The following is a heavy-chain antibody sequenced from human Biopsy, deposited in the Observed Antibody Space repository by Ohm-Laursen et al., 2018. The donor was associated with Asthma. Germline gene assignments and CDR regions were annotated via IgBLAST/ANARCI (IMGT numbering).Heavy chain of an antibody. Sequence: SVKVSCKISGYSLTDLSMHWVRQAPGQGLEWMGGHDHEEGGTVNARRFQGRVTMTEDTSSDTAYMELSSLSSDDTAVYYCASDFPKDYVRYNFQFWGQGTPVTVSS. CDR1: GYSLTDLS. CDR3: ASDFPKDYVRYNFQF. J-gene: IGHJ4*02. V-gene: IGHV1-24*01. CDR2: HDHEEGGT. D-gene: IGHD4-17*01.